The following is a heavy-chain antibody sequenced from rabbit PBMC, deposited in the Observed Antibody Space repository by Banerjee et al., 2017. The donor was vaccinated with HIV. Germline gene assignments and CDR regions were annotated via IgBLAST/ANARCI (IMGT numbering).Heavy chain of an antibody. Sequence: QEQLVESGGGLVQPEGSLTLTCTASGFSFSSTYYMCWVRQAPGRGLEWIGCIYAGSSATTYYASWAKGRFTISKTSSTTVTLQMTSLTAADTATYFCARHSGSIYYGLDLWGPCTLVTVS. CDR1: GFSFSSTYY. D-gene: IGHD8-1*01. CDR2: IYAGSSATT. J-gene: IGHJ3*01. V-gene: IGHV1S45*01. CDR3: ARHSGSIYYGLDL.